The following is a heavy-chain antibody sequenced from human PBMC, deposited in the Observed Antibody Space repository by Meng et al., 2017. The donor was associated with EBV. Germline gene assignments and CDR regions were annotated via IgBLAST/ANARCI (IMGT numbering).Heavy chain of an antibody. D-gene: IGHD6-19*01. J-gene: IGHJ5*02. CDR3: ARPFPSWQSPRLDPFGA. Sequence: QLQLRESGPGQVKPSXXLSLTXTVSGDSISSFYYWGWIRQPPGRGLEWIGSVHYTGSTYYSPSLKSRVNVSVDTSKNQFSLRLTSVTAADTAVYYCARPFPSWQSPRLDPFGAWGQGTLVTVSS. CDR1: GDSISSFYY. V-gene: IGHV4-39*01. CDR2: VHYTGST.